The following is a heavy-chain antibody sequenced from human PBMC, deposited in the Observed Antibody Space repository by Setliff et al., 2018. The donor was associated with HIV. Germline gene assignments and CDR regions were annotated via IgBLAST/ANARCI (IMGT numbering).Heavy chain of an antibody. J-gene: IGHJ3*02. V-gene: IGHV1-69*10. CDR1: GGTSSTHA. D-gene: IGHD3-10*01. Sequence: VASVKVSCKASGGTSSTHAINWVRQAPGQGLEWMGQIISILDITSYAQKLQGRVSITADESTSTFYMELSDLTSPDTAVYYCTGPRGDEAFDIWGQGTRVTVSS. CDR2: IISILDIT. CDR3: TGPRGDEAFDI.